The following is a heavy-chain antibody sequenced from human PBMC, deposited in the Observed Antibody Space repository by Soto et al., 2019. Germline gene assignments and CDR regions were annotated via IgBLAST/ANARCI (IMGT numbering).Heavy chain of an antibody. V-gene: IGHV3-48*02. CDR3: ARSVEGHFDY. Sequence: EVQLVESGGALVQRGGSLTLSCAASGFRFSIYSMNWVRQAPGKGLEWSAYITSDTKTIKYAESVKGRFTISRDNAKNSVYLQMGNLRDEDRAVYYCARSVEGHFDYWGQGTVVTVSS. J-gene: IGHJ4*02. CDR2: ITSDTKTI. CDR1: GFRFSIYS. D-gene: IGHD6-19*01.